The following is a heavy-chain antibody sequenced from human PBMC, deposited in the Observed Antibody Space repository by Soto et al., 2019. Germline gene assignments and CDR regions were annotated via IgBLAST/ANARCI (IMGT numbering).Heavy chain of an antibody. CDR2: IYYSGST. V-gene: IGHV4-30-4*01. D-gene: IGHD1-26*01. Sequence: SETLSLTCTVSGGSISSGDYYWSWIRQPPGKGLEWIGYIYYSGSTYYNPSLKSRVTISVDTSKNQFSLKLSSVTAADTAVYYCARGPLPYPTDDYWVQGTLVTVSS. CDR1: GGSISSGDYY. CDR3: ARGPLPYPTDDY. J-gene: IGHJ4*02.